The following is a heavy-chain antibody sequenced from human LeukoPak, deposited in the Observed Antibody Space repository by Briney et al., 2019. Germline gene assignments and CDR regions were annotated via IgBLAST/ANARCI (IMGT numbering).Heavy chain of an antibody. J-gene: IGHJ5*02. Sequence: ASVKVSCKASGGTFSSCAISWVRQAPGQGLEWMGGIIPIFGTANYAQKFQGRVTITTDESTSTAYMELSSLRSEDTAVYYCARVPGIAAAGYPGWFDPWGQGTLVTVSS. V-gene: IGHV1-69*05. CDR3: ARVPGIAAAGYPGWFDP. CDR2: IIPIFGTA. D-gene: IGHD6-13*01. CDR1: GGTFSSCA.